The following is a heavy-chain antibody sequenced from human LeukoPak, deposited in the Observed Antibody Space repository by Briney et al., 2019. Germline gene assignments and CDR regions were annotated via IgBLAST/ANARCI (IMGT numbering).Heavy chain of an antibody. D-gene: IGHD6-13*01. Sequence: SETLSLTCTVSGGSISSSSYYWGWIRQPPGKGLEWIGCIYYSGSTYYNPSLKSRVTISVDTSKNQFSLKLSSVTAADTAVYYCARSLLYSSSWDYYFDYWGQGTLVSVSS. CDR3: ARSLLYSSSWDYYFDY. CDR1: GGSISSSSYY. CDR2: IYYSGST. V-gene: IGHV4-39*01. J-gene: IGHJ4*02.